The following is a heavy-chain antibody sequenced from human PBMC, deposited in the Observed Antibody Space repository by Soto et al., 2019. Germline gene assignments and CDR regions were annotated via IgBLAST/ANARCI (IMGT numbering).Heavy chain of an antibody. J-gene: IGHJ3*02. CDR3: ARRYCSSTSCYRAFDI. V-gene: IGHV3-48*01. CDR2: ISSSSSTI. D-gene: IGHD2-2*01. CDR1: GFTFSSYS. Sequence: GGSLRLSCAASGFTFSSYSMNWVRQAPGKGLEWVSYISSSSSTIYYADSVKGRFTISRDNAKNSLHLQMNSLRAEDTAVYYCARRYCSSTSCYRAFDIWGQGTMVTVSS.